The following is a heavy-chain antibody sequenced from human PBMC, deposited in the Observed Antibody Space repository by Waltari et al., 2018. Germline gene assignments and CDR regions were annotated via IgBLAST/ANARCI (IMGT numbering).Heavy chain of an antibody. D-gene: IGHD2-2*01. V-gene: IGHV1-3*01. CDR1: GYPFTSYI. CDR2: IHAGNGNQ. CDR3: AREGVPAAVRADYYYPMDV. Sequence: QVQLVQSGAEVKRPGASVKVSCKTSGYPFTSYIIHWLRQAPGQRPEGMGWIHAGNGNQKYAQKFQDRVTITRDTSASTVYMELSSLRSEDPGVYFCAREGVPAAVRADYYYPMDVWGQGTTVTVSS. J-gene: IGHJ6*02.